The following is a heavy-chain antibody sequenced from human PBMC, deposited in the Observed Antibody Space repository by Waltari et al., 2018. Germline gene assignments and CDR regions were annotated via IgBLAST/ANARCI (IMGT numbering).Heavy chain of an antibody. CDR1: GFRFSSYW. CDR3: ARDSTRRFDY. J-gene: IGHJ4*02. V-gene: IGHV3-7*01. CDR2: INEDGSEK. Sequence: EVQLVESGGGLVQRGGSLRLSCAASGFRFSSYWMEWVRQAPGKGREWVASINEDGSEKQYVDSVKGRFTISRDNAKNSLYLQMNSLRADDTAVYYCARDSTRRFDYWGQGTLVTVSS. D-gene: IGHD6-6*01.